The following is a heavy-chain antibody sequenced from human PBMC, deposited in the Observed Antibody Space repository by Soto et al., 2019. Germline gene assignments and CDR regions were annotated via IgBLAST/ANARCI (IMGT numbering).Heavy chain of an antibody. CDR2: MNPNSGNS. V-gene: IGHV1-8*01. Sequence: ASVKVSCKASEYTFNSYDINWVRQATGQGLEWMGWMNPNSGNSGYAQKFQGRVTMTRNTSISTSYMELNSLRAEDTAVYYCARDPLPNAYCISTYCYRLPWFDPWGQGTLVTVSS. D-gene: IGHD2-2*01. CDR1: EYTFNSYD. J-gene: IGHJ5*02. CDR3: ARDPLPNAYCISTYCYRLPWFDP.